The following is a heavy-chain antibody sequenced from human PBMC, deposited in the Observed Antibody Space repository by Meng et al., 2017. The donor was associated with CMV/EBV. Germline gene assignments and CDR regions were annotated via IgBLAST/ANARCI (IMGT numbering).Heavy chain of an antibody. CDR2: INSDGSST. CDR3: ARGSAYSGSCVDY. Sequence: GGSLRLSCAASGFTFSSYWMHWVRQAPGKGLVWVSRINSDGSSTSYADSVKGRFTISRDNSKNTLYLQMNSLRAEDTAVYYCARGSAYSGSCVDYWGQGTLVTVSS. V-gene: IGHV3-74*01. CDR1: GFTFSSYW. J-gene: IGHJ4*02. D-gene: IGHD1-26*01.